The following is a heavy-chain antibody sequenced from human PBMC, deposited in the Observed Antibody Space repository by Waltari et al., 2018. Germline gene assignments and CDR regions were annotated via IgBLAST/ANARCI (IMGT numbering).Heavy chain of an antibody. D-gene: IGHD1-7*01. Sequence: QVQLRESGPGLVKPSETLSLTCVISGDSLSSNLFWGWIRHSPEKGLEWIGTIYYSGVTYYSPFLKSRVFISIDTPRRQFSLKLTSVTAADTAVYYCARVLTTGTVAFDIWGQGTLVTVSS. CDR1: GDSLSSNLF. CDR3: ARVLTTGTVAFDI. CDR2: IYYSGVT. J-gene: IGHJ3*02. V-gene: IGHV4-38-2*01.